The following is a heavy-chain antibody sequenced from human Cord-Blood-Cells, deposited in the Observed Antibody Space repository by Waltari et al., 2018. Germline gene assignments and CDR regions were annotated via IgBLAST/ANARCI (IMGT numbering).Heavy chain of an antibody. D-gene: IGHD1-1*01. V-gene: IGHV4-34*01. J-gene: IGHJ4*02. CDR1: GGSFSGYY. CDR3: ARGRVDWIFDY. Sequence: QVQLQQWGAGLLKPSETLSLTCAVYGGSFSGYYWSWIRQPPGKGLEWIGEINHNGSTNYPPSRQRRVTISVDTSKNQFSLKLSSVTAADTAVYYCARGRVDWIFDYWGQGTLVTVSS. CDR2: INHNGST.